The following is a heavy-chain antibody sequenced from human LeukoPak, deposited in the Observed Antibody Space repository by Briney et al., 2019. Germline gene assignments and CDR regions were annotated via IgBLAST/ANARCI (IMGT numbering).Heavy chain of an antibody. J-gene: IGHJ4*02. Sequence: SETLSLTCAVYGGSFSGNYRTLIRQTPGKGLEWIGESSHTGDITGYNPSLKGRATISVDSSKNQFSLKLTSVTAADTGVYYCARVPDFIARPCDSWGPGTLVTVSS. CDR3: ARVPDFIARPCDS. CDR1: GGSFSGNY. D-gene: IGHD2-21*01. V-gene: IGHV4-34*01. CDR2: SSHTGDIT.